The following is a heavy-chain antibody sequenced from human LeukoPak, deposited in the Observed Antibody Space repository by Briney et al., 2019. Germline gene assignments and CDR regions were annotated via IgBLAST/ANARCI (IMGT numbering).Heavy chain of an antibody. D-gene: IGHD3-10*01. V-gene: IGHV1-69*05. CDR3: ARYYYGSGSPDYYYYYMDV. Sequence: ASVKVSCKASGGTFSSYAISWVRQAPGQGLEWMGGIIPIFGTANYAQKFQGRVTMTTDTSTSTAYMELRSLRSDDTAVYYCARYYYGSGSPDYYYYYMDVWGKGTTVTVSS. CDR1: GGTFSSYA. J-gene: IGHJ6*03. CDR2: IIPIFGTA.